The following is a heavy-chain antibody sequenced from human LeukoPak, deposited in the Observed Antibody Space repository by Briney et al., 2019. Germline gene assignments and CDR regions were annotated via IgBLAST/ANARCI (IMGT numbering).Heavy chain of an antibody. V-gene: IGHV1-18*04. CDR1: GYIFTRYY. J-gene: IGHJ4*02. Sequence: ASVKVSCKASGYIFTRYYIHWVRQAPGQGLEWMGWISAYNGNTNYAQKLQGRVTMTTDTSTSTAYMELRSLRSDDTAVYYCARGFGWIQLWYSLFDYWGQGTLVTVSP. CDR3: ARGFGWIQLWYSLFDY. D-gene: IGHD5-18*01. CDR2: ISAYNGNT.